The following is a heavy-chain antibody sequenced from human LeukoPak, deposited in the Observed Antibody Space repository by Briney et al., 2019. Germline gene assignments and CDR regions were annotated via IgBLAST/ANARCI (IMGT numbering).Heavy chain of an antibody. V-gene: IGHV4-59*08. J-gene: IGHJ5*01. CDR1: GCSLNSYD. Sequence: PSETLTLTCTASGCSLNSYDWSWVRQPPGKGLEWIGYIYYSGSTNYNPSLKSRVTISVDTSKSQFALKLSSVTAADTTVYYCAGNGLGCISLNWFESWGQGTLVTVSS. CDR3: AGNGLGCISLNWFES. CDR2: IYYSGST. D-gene: IGHD1-1*01.